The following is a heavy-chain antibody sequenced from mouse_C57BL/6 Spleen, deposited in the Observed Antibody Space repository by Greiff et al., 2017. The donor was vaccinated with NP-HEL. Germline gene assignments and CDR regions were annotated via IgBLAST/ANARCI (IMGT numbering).Heavy chain of an antibody. Sequence: VQLKESGAELVRPGASVKLSCTASGFNIKDYYMHWVKQRPEQGLEWIGRIDPEDGDTEYAPKFHGKATMTADTSSNTAYLQLSSLTSEDTAVYYCTTLDSSGYPYYFDYWGQGTTLTVSS. V-gene: IGHV14-1*01. CDR3: TTLDSSGYPYYFDY. D-gene: IGHD3-2*02. J-gene: IGHJ2*01. CDR2: IDPEDGDT. CDR1: GFNIKDYY.